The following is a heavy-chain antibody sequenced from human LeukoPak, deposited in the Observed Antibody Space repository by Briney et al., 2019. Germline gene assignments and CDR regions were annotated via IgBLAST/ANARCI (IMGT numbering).Heavy chain of an antibody. CDR1: GFTFSSYE. J-gene: IGHJ2*01. Sequence: PGGSVRLSCAASGFTFSSYEMNWVRQAPGKGLEWVSYINRSGRTIYDADSVKGRFTISRDNAKNSLYLQMNSLRAEDTAVYYCARVYSGSWYFDLWGRGTLVTVS. CDR3: ARVYSGSWYFDL. CDR2: INRSGRTI. V-gene: IGHV3-48*03. D-gene: IGHD5-12*01.